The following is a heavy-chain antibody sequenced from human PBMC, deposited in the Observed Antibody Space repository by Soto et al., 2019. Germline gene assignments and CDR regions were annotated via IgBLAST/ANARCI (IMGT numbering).Heavy chain of an antibody. CDR3: ARDSAGYYSHFVY. D-gene: IGHD3-22*01. Sequence: QVYLVQSGAEVKKPGSSVKVSCKALRGTFTNYAFSWVRQAPGQGLEWMGGIMPFFGSGNYAQKVQGRINITADESTSSVYLELTSLRSEDTAVYYCARDSAGYYSHFVYWGQGTLVTVSS. CDR1: RGTFTNYA. J-gene: IGHJ4*02. CDR2: IMPFFGSG. V-gene: IGHV1-69*01.